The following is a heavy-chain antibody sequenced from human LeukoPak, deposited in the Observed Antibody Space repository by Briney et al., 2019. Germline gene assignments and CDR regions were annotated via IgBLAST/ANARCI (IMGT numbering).Heavy chain of an antibody. CDR2: IDWDDDK. CDR3: ARMDWVSGYYYYGMDV. D-gene: IGHD3/OR15-3a*01. CDR1: GFSLSTSGMC. J-gene: IGHJ6*02. V-gene: IGHV2-70*11. Sequence: SGPTLVNPTQTLTLTCTFSGFSLSTSGMCVSWIRQPPGKALEWLARIDWDDDKYYSTSLKTRLTISKDTSKNQVVLTMTNMDPVDTATYYCARMDWVSGYYYYGMDVWGQGTTVTVSS.